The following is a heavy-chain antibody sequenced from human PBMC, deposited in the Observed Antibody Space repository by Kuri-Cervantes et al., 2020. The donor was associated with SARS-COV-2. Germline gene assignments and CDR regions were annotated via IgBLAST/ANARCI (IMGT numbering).Heavy chain of an antibody. V-gene: IGHV3-21*01. CDR1: GFTFSSYA. J-gene: IGHJ4*02. Sequence: GESLKISCAASGFTFSSYAMHWVRQAPGKGLEWVSSISSSSSYIYYADSVKGRFTISRDNSKNTLYLQMNSLRAEDTAVYYCARDLSGYPVDYWGQGTLVTVSS. D-gene: IGHD3-22*01. CDR3: ARDLSGYPVDY. CDR2: ISSSSSYI.